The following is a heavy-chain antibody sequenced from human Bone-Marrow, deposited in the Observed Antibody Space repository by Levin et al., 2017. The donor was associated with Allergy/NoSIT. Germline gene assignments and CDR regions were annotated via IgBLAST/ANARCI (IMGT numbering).Heavy chain of an antibody. CDR3: AREGRDGSGSYLPYYSDY. J-gene: IGHJ4*02. D-gene: IGHD3-10*01. Sequence: HAGGSLRLSCAASGFTFSSYSMNWVRQAPGKGLEWVSYISSTSNTIYYADSVKGRFTISRDNAKNSLYLQMNSLRAEDTAVYYCAREGRDGSGSYLPYYSDYWGQGTLVTVSS. V-gene: IGHV3-48*01. CDR1: GFTFSSYS. CDR2: ISSTSNTI.